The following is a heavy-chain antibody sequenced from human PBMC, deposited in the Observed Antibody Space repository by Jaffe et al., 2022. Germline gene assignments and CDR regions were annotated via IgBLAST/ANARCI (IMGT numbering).Heavy chain of an antibody. Sequence: QVQLVQSGAEVKKPGSSVKVSCKASGGTFSSYAISWVRQAPGQGLEWMGGIIPIFGTANYAQKFQGRVTITTDESTSTAYMELSSLRSEDTAVYYCAREGYYYDEVGLTGGNYYMDVWGKGTTVTVSS. CDR1: GGTFSSYA. J-gene: IGHJ6*03. D-gene: IGHD3-22*01. CDR2: IIPIFGTA. V-gene: IGHV1-69*05. CDR3: AREGYYYDEVGLTGGNYYMDV.